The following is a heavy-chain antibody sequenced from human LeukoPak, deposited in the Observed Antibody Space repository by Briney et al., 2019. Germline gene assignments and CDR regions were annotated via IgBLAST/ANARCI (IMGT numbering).Heavy chain of an antibody. CDR1: GFTFSSYG. CDR2: IWYDGSNK. Sequence: PGGSLRLSCAASGFTFSSYGMHWVRQAPGKGPEWVAVIWYDGSNKYYADSVKGRFTISRDNSKNTPYLQMNSLRAEDTAVYYCARDSSGPFDYWGQGTLVTVSS. J-gene: IGHJ4*02. V-gene: IGHV3-33*01. CDR3: ARDSSGPFDY. D-gene: IGHD1-26*01.